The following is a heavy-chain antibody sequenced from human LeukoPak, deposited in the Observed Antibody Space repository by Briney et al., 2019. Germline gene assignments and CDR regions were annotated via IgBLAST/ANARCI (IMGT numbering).Heavy chain of an antibody. D-gene: IGHD2-21*02. Sequence: GGSLRLSCAASGFTFSNAWMSWVRQAPGKGLEWVGRIKSKTDGGTTDYAAPVKGRFTISRDDSKNTLYLQMNSLKTEDTAVYYCTTAYCGGDCPPWYYWGQGTLVTVSS. CDR3: TTAYCGGDCPPWYY. CDR1: GFTFSNAW. CDR2: IKSKTDGGTT. J-gene: IGHJ4*02. V-gene: IGHV3-15*01.